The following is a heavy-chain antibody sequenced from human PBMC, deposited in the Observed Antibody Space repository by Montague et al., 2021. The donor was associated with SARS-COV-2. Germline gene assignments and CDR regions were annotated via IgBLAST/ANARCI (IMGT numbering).Heavy chain of an antibody. Sequence: SRRLSCAASGFTFSSYAMHWVRQAPGKGLEWVAVISYDGSNKYYADSVKGRFTISRDNSKNTLYLQMNSLRAEDTAVYYCARPFSGSYYSYFDYWGQGTLVTVSS. D-gene: IGHD3-10*01. V-gene: IGHV3-30*04. CDR1: GFTFSSYA. J-gene: IGHJ4*02. CDR2: ISYDGSNK. CDR3: ARPFSGSYYSYFDY.